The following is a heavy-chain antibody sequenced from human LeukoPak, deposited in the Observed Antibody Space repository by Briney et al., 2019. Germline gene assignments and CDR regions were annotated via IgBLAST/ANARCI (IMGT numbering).Heavy chain of an antibody. CDR3: ARGPRITLVRGGQWYFYMDV. Sequence: AASVKVSCKASGYTFTGYYMHWVRQAPGQGLEWMGWINPSGGSTNYAQKFQGRVTMTRDTSTSTVYMELSSLRSDDTAVYYCARGPRITLVRGGQWYFYMDVWGKGTTVTVSS. V-gene: IGHV1-46*01. J-gene: IGHJ6*03. D-gene: IGHD3-10*01. CDR2: INPSGGST. CDR1: GYTFTGYY.